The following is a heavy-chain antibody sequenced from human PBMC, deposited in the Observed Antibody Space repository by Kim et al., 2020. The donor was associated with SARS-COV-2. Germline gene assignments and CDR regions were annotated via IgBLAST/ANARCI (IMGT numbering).Heavy chain of an antibody. Sequence: SVKVSCKASGFTFTSSAMQWVRQARGQRLEWIGWIVVGSGNTNYAQKFQERVTITRDMSTSTAYMELSSLRSEDTAVYYCAALGPAAMAIDYWGQGTLVTVSS. D-gene: IGHD2-2*01. V-gene: IGHV1-58*02. CDR1: GFTFTSSA. CDR3: AALGPAAMAIDY. CDR2: IVVGSGNT. J-gene: IGHJ4*02.